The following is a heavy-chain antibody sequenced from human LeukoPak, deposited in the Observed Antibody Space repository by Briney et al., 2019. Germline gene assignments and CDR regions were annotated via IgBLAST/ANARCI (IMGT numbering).Heavy chain of an antibody. V-gene: IGHV4-59*01. Sequence: SDTLSLTCTVSGGSLSSYYWSWIRQPPGKGLEWIGYIYYSGSTSYNPSLKSRVTISVDTSKNQFSLKLSSVTAADTALYYCARDLRGSSCYDYWGQGTLVTVSS. J-gene: IGHJ4*02. CDR3: ARDLRGSSCYDY. CDR1: GGSLSSYY. D-gene: IGHD2-2*01. CDR2: IYYSGST.